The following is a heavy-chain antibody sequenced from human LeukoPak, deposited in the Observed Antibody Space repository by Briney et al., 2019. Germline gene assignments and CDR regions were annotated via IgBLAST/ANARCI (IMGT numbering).Heavy chain of an antibody. J-gene: IGHJ3*02. Sequence: ASVKVSCKASGYTFTSYGISWVRQAPGQGLEWMGWISAYNGNTNYAQKLQGRVTMTTDTSTSTAYMELRSLRSDDTAVYYCAREESYYDYVWGSYRLDAFDIWGQGTMVTVSS. CDR1: GYTFTSYG. V-gene: IGHV1-18*01. D-gene: IGHD3-16*02. CDR3: AREESYYDYVWGSYRLDAFDI. CDR2: ISAYNGNT.